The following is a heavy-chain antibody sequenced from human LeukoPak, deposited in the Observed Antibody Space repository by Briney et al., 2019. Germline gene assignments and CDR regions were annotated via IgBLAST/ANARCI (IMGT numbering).Heavy chain of an antibody. CDR2: IYSGGST. CDR3: ARAREQLVIFDY. Sequence: GVSLRLSCAASGFTVSRNYMSWVRQAPGKGLEWVSVIYSGGSTYYADSVKGRFTISRDNSKNTLYLQMNSLRAEDTAVYYCARAREQLVIFDYWGQGTLVTVSS. J-gene: IGHJ4*02. CDR1: GFTVSRNY. V-gene: IGHV3-53*01. D-gene: IGHD6-6*01.